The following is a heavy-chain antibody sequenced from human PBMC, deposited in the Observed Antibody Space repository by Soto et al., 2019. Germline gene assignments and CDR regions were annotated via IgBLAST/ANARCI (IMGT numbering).Heavy chain of an antibody. Sequence: EVQLVESGGGLVQPGGSLRLSCAASGFTFSSYWMHWVRQAPGKGLVWVSRINSDGSSTSYADSVKGRFTISRDNAKNTLYLQMNSLRAEDTAVYYCARDPLRNYYGSGPRGYYYYMDVWGKGTTVTVSS. V-gene: IGHV3-74*01. CDR2: INSDGSST. CDR1: GFTFSSYW. D-gene: IGHD3-10*01. J-gene: IGHJ6*03. CDR3: ARDPLRNYYGSGPRGYYYYMDV.